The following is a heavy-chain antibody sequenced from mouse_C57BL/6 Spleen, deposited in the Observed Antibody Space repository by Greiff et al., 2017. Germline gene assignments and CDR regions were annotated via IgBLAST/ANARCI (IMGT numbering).Heavy chain of an antibody. D-gene: IGHD1-1*01. CDR1: GYAFSSYW. Sequence: VQLVESGAELVKPGASVKISCKASGYAFSSYWMNWVKQRPGKGLEWIGQIYPGDGDTNYNGKFKGKATLTADKSSSTAYRQLSSLTAEDSAVYFCARSMDYGSSYGDWGQGTTLTVSS. J-gene: IGHJ2*01. CDR2: IYPGDGDT. CDR3: ARSMDYGSSYGD. V-gene: IGHV1-80*01.